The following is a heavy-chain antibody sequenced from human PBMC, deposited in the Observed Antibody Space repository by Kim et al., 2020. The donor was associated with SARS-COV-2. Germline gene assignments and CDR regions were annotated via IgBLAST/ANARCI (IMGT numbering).Heavy chain of an antibody. D-gene: IGHD3-10*01. Sequence: YNPSLKSRVTISVDTSKNQFSLKLSSVTAADTAVYYCAGEEFMVRGVIMPWGQGTLVTVSS. J-gene: IGHJ4*02. V-gene: IGHV4-31*02. CDR3: AGEEFMVRGVIMP.